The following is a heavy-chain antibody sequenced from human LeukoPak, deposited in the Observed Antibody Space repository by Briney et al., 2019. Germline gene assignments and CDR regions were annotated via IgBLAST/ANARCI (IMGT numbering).Heavy chain of an antibody. J-gene: IGHJ4*02. CDR1: GYSISSGYY. CDR3: ARDLGIAAAGFDY. CDR2: IYYSGST. Sequence: PSETLSLTCAVSGYSISSGYYWGWIRQPPGKGLEWIGYIYYSGSTNYNPSLKSRVTISVDTSKNQFSLKLSSVTAADTAVYYCARDLGIAAAGFDYWGQGTLVTVSS. D-gene: IGHD6-13*01. V-gene: IGHV4-38-2*02.